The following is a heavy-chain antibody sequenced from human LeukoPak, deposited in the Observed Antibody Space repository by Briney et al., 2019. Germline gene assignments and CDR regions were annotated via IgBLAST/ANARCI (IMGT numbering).Heavy chain of an antibody. CDR1: GFTFTSHW. D-gene: IGHD3-3*01. CDR3: ARGFYVGVNWFDP. V-gene: IGHV3-7*01. J-gene: IGHJ5*02. Sequence: PGGSLRLSCGASGFTFTSHWMSWVRQAPGKGLEWVANIKQDGNEKYYVESVKGRFIISRDNAKNSLYLQMNSLRAEDTAVYYCARGFYVGVNWFDPWGQGTLVTVSS. CDR2: IKQDGNEK.